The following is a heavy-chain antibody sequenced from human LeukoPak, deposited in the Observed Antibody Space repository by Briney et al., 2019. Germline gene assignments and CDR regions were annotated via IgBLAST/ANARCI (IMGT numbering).Heavy chain of an antibody. Sequence: GGSLRLSCAASGFTFSNAWMNWVRQAPGKGLEWVSYISSSSSTIYYADSVKGRFTISRDNAKNSLYLQMNSLRAEDTAVYYCARQGGYSYGWTFDYWGQGTLVTVSS. CDR3: ARQGGYSYGWTFDY. J-gene: IGHJ4*02. CDR2: ISSSSSTI. CDR1: GFTFSNAW. D-gene: IGHD5-18*01. V-gene: IGHV3-48*01.